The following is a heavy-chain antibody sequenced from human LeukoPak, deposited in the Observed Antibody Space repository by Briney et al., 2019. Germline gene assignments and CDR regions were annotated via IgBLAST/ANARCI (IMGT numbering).Heavy chain of an antibody. Sequence: ASVKVSCKASGYTFTGHYMHWVRQAPGQGLEWMGRINPNSGGTNYAQKFQGRVTMTRDTSISTAYMELSRLRSDDTAVYYCARVKCYYDSSGYSPLFDYWGQGTLVTVSS. CDR1: GYTFTGHY. CDR3: ARVKCYYDSSGYSPLFDY. V-gene: IGHV1-2*06. CDR2: INPNSGGT. J-gene: IGHJ4*02. D-gene: IGHD3-22*01.